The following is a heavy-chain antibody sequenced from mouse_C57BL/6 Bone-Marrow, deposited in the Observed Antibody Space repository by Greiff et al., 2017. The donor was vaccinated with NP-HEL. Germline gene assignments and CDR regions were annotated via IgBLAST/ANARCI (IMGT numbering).Heavy chain of an antibody. CDR2: IYPGSGNT. CDR3: AREARGAIDY. Sequence: QVQLKQSGAELVRPGASVKLSRKASGYTFNDYYINWVKQRPGQGPEWIASIYPGSGNTYSNEKFKGKATLTAEKSSSTASMQLISLTAEDSAVYVFAREARGAIDYRGRDTSVTVSS. J-gene: IGHJ4*01. D-gene: IGHD3-2*02. V-gene: IGHV1-76*01. CDR1: GYTFNDYY.